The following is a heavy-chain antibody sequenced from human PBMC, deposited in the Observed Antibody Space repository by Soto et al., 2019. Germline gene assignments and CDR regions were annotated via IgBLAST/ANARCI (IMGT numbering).Heavy chain of an antibody. CDR3: ARAEERREWFDS. V-gene: IGHV4-4*02. CDR1: GGSISSSHW. D-gene: IGHD1-1*01. CDR2: IYHSGST. J-gene: IGHJ5*01. Sequence: XETLSLPCAVSGGSISSSHWWSWVRQPPGKGLEWIVEIYHSGSTNYNPSLKSRVTISVDKSKNQFSLKLSSVTAADTAVYYCARAEERREWFDSWGQGTLVTVSS.